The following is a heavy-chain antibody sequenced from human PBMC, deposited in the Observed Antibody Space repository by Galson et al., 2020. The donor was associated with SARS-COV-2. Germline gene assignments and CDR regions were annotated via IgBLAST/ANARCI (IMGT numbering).Heavy chain of an antibody. J-gene: IGHJ3*02. CDR1: GFTFSSYS. V-gene: IGHV3-21*01. CDR3: ARDAPPYYYDSSGSSRRGAFDI. Sequence: GGSLRLSCAASGFTFSSYSMNWVRQAPGKGLEWVSSISSSSSYIYYADSVKGRFTISRDNAKNSLYLQMNSLRAEDTAVYYCARDAPPYYYDSSGSSRRGAFDIWGQGTMVTVSS. CDR2: ISSSSSYI. D-gene: IGHD3-22*01.